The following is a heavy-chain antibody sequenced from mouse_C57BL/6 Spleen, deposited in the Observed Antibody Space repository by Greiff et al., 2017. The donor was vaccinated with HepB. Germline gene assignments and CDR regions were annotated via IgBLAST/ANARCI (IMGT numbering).Heavy chain of an antibody. Sequence: VKLQESGAELARPGASVKLSCKASGYTFTSYGISWVKQRTGQGLEWIGEIYPRSGNTYYNEKFKGKATLTADKSSSTAYMELRSLTSEDSAVYFCARWDYDGWYFDVWGTGTTVTVSS. CDR1: GYTFTSYG. CDR3: ARWDYDGWYFDV. V-gene: IGHV1-81*01. CDR2: IYPRSGNT. D-gene: IGHD2-4*01. J-gene: IGHJ1*03.